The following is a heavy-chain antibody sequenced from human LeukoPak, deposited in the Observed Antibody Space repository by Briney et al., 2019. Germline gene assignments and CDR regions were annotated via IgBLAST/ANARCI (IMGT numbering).Heavy chain of an antibody. J-gene: IGHJ3*02. CDR3: ARRTVVTGAFDI. V-gene: IGHV1-69*13. D-gene: IGHD4-23*01. CDR1: GGTFSSYA. CDR2: IIPIFGTA. Sequence: SVEVSCKASGGTFSSYAISWVRQAPGQGLEWMGGIIPIFGTANYAQKFQGRVTITADESTSTAYMELSSLRSEDMAVYYCARRTVVTGAFDIWGQGTMVTVSS.